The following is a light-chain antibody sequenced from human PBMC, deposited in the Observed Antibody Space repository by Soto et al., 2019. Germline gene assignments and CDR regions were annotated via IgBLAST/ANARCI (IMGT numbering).Light chain of an antibody. CDR2: EVS. Sequence: QSALTQPASVSGSPGQSITISCTGTSSDVGGHNSVAWYQHNPGKAPKLMIYEVSNRPSGVSNRFSGSKSGNTASLTISGLQTEDEADYYCSSFRSGSTWVFGGGTKLTVL. J-gene: IGLJ3*02. V-gene: IGLV2-14*01. CDR1: SSDVGGHNS. CDR3: SSFRSGSTWV.